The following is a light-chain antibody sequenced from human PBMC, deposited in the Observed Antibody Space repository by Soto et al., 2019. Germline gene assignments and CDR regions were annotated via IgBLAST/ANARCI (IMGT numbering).Light chain of an antibody. Sequence: QSALTQPPSVSGSPGQSVTISCTGTSSDVGSYNRVSWYQQSPGTAPKLIIYEVNNRPSGVPHRFSGSKSGNTASLTISGLQAEDEADYYCSSYTNIALDVIFGGGTKVTVL. CDR3: SSYTNIALDVI. J-gene: IGLJ2*01. CDR2: EVN. CDR1: SSDVGSYNR. V-gene: IGLV2-18*02.